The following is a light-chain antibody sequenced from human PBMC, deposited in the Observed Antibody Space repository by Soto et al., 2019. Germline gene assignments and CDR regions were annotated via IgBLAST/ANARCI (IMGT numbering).Light chain of an antibody. J-gene: IGLJ2*01. Sequence: QSALTQPPSVSGSPGQSDTISCTGTSSDVGTYNRVSWYQQSPGTGPKLMIYEVTNRPSGVPDRFSGSKSGNTASLTISGLQADDEADYYCSSYTTSSTFVIFGGGTKLTVL. CDR2: EVT. V-gene: IGLV2-18*02. CDR3: SSYTTSSTFVI. CDR1: SSDVGTYNR.